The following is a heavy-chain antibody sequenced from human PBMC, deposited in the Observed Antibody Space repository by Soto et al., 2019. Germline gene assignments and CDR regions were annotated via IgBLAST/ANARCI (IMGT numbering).Heavy chain of an antibody. CDR2: IIPIFGTA. Sequence: SVKVPCKASGGTFSSYAISWLRQSAGQGLEWMGGIIPIFGTANYAQKFQGRVTITADESTSTAYMELSSLRSEDTAVYYCARANSSGWPYWGQGTLVTVSS. CDR3: ARANSSGWPY. J-gene: IGHJ4*02. CDR1: GGTFSSYA. D-gene: IGHD6-19*01. V-gene: IGHV1-69*13.